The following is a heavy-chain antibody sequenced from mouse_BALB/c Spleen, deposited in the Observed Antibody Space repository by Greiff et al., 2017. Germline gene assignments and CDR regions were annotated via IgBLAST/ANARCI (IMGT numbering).Heavy chain of an antibody. D-gene: IGHD2-1*01. CDR1: GFTFSSYA. J-gene: IGHJ3*01. Sequence: DVQLVESGGGLVKPGGSLKLSCAASGFTFSSYAMSWVRQTPEKRLEWVASISSGGSTYYPDSVKGRFTISRDNARNILYLQMSSLRSEDTAMYYCARGNGNYVGFAYWGQGTLVTVSA. CDR2: ISSGGST. V-gene: IGHV5-6-5*01. CDR3: ARGNGNYVGFAY.